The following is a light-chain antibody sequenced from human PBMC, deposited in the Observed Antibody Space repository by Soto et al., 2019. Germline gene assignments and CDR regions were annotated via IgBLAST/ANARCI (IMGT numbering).Light chain of an antibody. Sequence: DILMTQSPSALSASVGDRVTITCRASQSISSWLAWYQQKPGKAPKLLISQASTLESGVPSRFSGSGYGTKFTLSISSLQPDDLATYYCQQYYSDQWTFGQGTKVDIQ. V-gene: IGKV1-5*03. CDR1: QSISSW. CDR3: QQYYSDQWT. CDR2: QAS. J-gene: IGKJ1*01.